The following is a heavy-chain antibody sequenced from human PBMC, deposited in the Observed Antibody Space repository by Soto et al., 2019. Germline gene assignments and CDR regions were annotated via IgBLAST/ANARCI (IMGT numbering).Heavy chain of an antibody. J-gene: IGHJ4*02. V-gene: IGHV3-15*01. CDR3: TTEPAKRVPYTDVDY. CDR1: GFNFGTYG. Sequence: GGSLRLSCAASGFNFGTYGMSWVRQAPGKGLEWVSGISGSGGTTDYAAPVKGRFTISRDDSKNTLYLQMNSLKTEDTAVYYCTTEPAKRVPYTDVDYWGQGTLVTLSS. CDR2: ISGSGGTT. D-gene: IGHD2-2*01.